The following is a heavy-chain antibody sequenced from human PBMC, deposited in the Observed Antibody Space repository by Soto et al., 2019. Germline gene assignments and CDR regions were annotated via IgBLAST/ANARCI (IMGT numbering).Heavy chain of an antibody. CDR1: GFTFSSYW. CDR2: IKQDGSEK. CDR3: AREEYSSSSAFDI. Sequence: LRLSCAASGFTFSSYWMSWVRQAPGKGLEWVANIKQDGSEKYYVDSVKGRFTISRDNAKNSLYLQMNSLRAEDTAVYYCAREEYSSSSAFDIWGQGTMVTVSS. V-gene: IGHV3-7*03. D-gene: IGHD6-6*01. J-gene: IGHJ3*02.